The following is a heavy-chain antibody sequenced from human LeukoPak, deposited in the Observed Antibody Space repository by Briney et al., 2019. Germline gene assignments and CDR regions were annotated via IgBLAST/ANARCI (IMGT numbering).Heavy chain of an antibody. D-gene: IGHD2-15*01. V-gene: IGHV4-34*01. J-gene: IGHJ6*02. CDR3: ARVVARNGMDV. CDR1: GGSFSGYY. CDR2: INHSGST. Sequence: PSETLSLTCAVYGGSFSGYYWSWIRQPPGKGLEWIGEINHSGSTNYNPSHKSRVTISVDTSKNQFSLKLSSVTAADTAVYYCARVVARNGMDVWGQGTTVTVSS.